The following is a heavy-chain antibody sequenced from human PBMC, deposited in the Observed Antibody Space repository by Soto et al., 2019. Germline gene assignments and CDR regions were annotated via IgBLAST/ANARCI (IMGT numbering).Heavy chain of an antibody. CDR2: INHSGTT. CDR1: GGSFSGYY. CDR3: LYGDYSHWFDP. Sequence: PSETLSLTCAVYGGSFSGYYWSWIRQPPGRGLEWIGEINHSGTTNNNPSLKSRVIISVDTSKNQFSLKLSSVTAADTAVYHCLYGDYSHWFDPWGQGTLVTVSS. V-gene: IGHV4-34*01. D-gene: IGHD4-17*01. J-gene: IGHJ5*02.